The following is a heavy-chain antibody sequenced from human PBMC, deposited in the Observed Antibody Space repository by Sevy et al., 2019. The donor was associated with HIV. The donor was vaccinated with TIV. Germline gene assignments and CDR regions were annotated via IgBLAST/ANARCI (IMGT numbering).Heavy chain of an antibody. V-gene: IGHV1-2*02. D-gene: IGHD3-22*01. CDR3: ARWDYYDSSGYIDY. CDR1: GYTFTGYY. J-gene: IGHJ4*02. CDR2: INPNSGGT. Sequence: ASVKVSCKASGYTFTGYYMHWVRQAPGQGLEWMGWINPNSGGTKYAQKFQGRVTMTRDTSISTAYMELSRLRSDDTAVYYCARWDYYDSSGYIDYWGQGTLVTVSS.